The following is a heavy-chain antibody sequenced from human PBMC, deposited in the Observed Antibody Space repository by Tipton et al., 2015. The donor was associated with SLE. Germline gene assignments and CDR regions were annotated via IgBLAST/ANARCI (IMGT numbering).Heavy chain of an antibody. J-gene: IGHJ5*02. CDR1: GGSISSSPYY. V-gene: IGHV4-39*07. CDR2: VYSGGNT. Sequence: TLSLTCTVSGGSISSSPYYWAWIRQPPGKGLEWIGTVYSGGNTYHIPSLKTRVTISADTSKNQFSLKLTSVTAADTAVYYCTRGGRGDGANPFDPWGQGTLVTVSS. D-gene: IGHD4/OR15-4a*01. CDR3: TRGGRGDGANPFDP.